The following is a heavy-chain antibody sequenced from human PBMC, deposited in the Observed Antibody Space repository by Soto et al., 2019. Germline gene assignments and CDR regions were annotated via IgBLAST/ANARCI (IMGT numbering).Heavy chain of an antibody. CDR1: GFTFNMYA. CDR2: IGGSGANT. J-gene: IGHJ4*02. Sequence: EVQLSESGGGLAQPGGSLRLSCAASGFTFNMYAMRWVRQAPGKGLEWVSGIGGSGANTFYADFVKGRFTIYRDNSKNTLYLQMDSLRAEDTARYYCARTITGDFWAGAYWGQGTLVTVSS. V-gene: IGHV3-23*01. CDR3: ARTITGDFWAGAY. D-gene: IGHD3-3*01.